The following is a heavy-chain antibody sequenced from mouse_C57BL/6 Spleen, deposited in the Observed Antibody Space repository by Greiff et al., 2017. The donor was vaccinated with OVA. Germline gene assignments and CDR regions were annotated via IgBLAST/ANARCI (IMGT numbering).Heavy chain of an antibody. D-gene: IGHD2-5*01. Sequence: EVQLVESGGDLVKPGGSLKLSCAASGFTFSSYGMSWVRQTPDKRLEWVATISSGGSYTYYPDSVKGRFTISRDNAKNTLYLQMSHLKSEDTAMYYCAREDSNYRFAYWGQGTLVTVSA. V-gene: IGHV5-6*01. CDR3: AREDSNYRFAY. J-gene: IGHJ3*01. CDR1: GFTFSSYG. CDR2: ISSGGSYT.